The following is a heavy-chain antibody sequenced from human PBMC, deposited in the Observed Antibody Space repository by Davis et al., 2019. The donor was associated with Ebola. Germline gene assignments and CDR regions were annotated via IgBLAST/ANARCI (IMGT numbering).Heavy chain of an antibody. CDR2: IYPGDSDT. CDR3: ATRSAYTLDS. J-gene: IGHJ4*02. CDR1: GYSSTIYW. V-gene: IGHV5-51*01. Sequence: GESLKISCKGSGYSSTIYWIAWVRQMPGKGLEWMGFIYPGDSDTAYSPSFQGQVTFSADKSISTAYLQWSSLKASDTAMYYCATRSAYTLDSWGQGTLVTVSS. D-gene: IGHD3-3*01.